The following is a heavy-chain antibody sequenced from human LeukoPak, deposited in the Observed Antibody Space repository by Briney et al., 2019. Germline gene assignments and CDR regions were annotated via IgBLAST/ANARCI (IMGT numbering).Heavy chain of an antibody. J-gene: IGHJ4*02. CDR2: FYPADSDS. Sequence: GESLKISCKGSGYSFSPYWIAWVRQLPGKGLEWMGIFYPADSDSRYSPSFQGQVTFSADQSISTAYLHWSSLKASDTAMYYCVRHRMGTCSAGTCYLDYWGQGTLVTVSS. CDR1: GYSFSPYW. CDR3: VRHRMGTCSAGTCYLDY. V-gene: IGHV5-51*01. D-gene: IGHD2-15*01.